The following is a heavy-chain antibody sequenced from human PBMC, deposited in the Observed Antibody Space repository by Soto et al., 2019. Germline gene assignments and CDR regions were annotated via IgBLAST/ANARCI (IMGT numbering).Heavy chain of an antibody. CDR1: GGSISSSNW. V-gene: IGHV4-4*02. CDR3: ARDGMTTVPRGWFDP. J-gene: IGHJ5*02. CDR2: IYHSGST. Sequence: QVQLQESGPGLVEPSGTLSLTCAVSGGSISSSNWWSWVRQPPGKGLEWIGEIYHSGSTNYNPSLKRRVTISVDKSKNQFALKLSSVTAADTAVYYCARDGMTTVPRGWFDPWGQGTLVTVSS. D-gene: IGHD4-17*01.